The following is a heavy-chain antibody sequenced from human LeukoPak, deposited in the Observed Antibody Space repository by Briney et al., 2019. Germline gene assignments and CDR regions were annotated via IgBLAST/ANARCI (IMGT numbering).Heavy chain of an antibody. Sequence: SETLSLTCTVSGGSISSYYWSWIRQPPGKGLEWIGYIYYSGSTNYNPSLKSRVTISADTSKNQFSLKLSSVTAADTAVYYCARAKGDLYSSSWYRSYYFDYWGQGTLVTVSS. D-gene: IGHD6-13*01. CDR1: GGSISSYY. V-gene: IGHV4-59*01. CDR2: IYYSGST. CDR3: ARAKGDLYSSSWYRSYYFDY. J-gene: IGHJ4*02.